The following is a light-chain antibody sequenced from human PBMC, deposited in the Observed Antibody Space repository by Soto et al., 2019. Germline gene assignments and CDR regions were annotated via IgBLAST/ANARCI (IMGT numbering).Light chain of an antibody. CDR2: DAS. V-gene: IGKV1-5*01. J-gene: IGKJ1*01. Sequence: IQMTQSPSTLSASVGDRVIITCRASQSISGWLAWYQQKPGKAPKLLIYDASSLESGGPSRFSGSGSGTEFTLTISSLQPDYFATYYCQQYNSYSPFGQGTKVDI. CDR3: QQYNSYSP. CDR1: QSISGW.